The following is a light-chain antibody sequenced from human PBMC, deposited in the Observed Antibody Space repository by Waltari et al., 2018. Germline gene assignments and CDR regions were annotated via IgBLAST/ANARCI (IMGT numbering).Light chain of an antibody. Sequence: MGLTQSQATLSLSPGEKATLSGRASQSVSSYLAWYKQKPGQAPRLLIYDASNRATGIPARFSGSGSGTDFTLTISSLEPEDFAVYYCQQRSNWPPGFTFGPGTKVDIK. CDR1: QSVSSY. V-gene: IGKV3-11*01. CDR2: DAS. J-gene: IGKJ3*01. CDR3: QQRSNWPPGFT.